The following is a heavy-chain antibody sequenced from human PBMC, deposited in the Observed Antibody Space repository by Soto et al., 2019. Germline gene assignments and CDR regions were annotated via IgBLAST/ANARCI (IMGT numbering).Heavy chain of an antibody. Sequence: QVQLQQWGAGLLKPSETLSLTCAVYGGSFSGYYWSWIRQPPGKGLEWIGEINHSGSTNYNPSLQSRATISVDTSKHQFSLKLSSVTAADTAVYYCARRYFYGSGSYSSAFDIWGQGTMVTVSS. D-gene: IGHD3-10*01. J-gene: IGHJ3*02. CDR3: ARRYFYGSGSYSSAFDI. V-gene: IGHV4-34*01. CDR2: INHSGST. CDR1: GGSFSGYY.